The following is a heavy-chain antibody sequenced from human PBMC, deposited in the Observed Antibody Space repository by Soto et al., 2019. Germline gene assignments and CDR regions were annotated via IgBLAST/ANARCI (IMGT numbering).Heavy chain of an antibody. CDR1: GGTFSSYA. CDR3: ARGGGKGYCSGGSCYSESDGMDV. J-gene: IGHJ6*02. V-gene: IGHV1-69*13. D-gene: IGHD2-15*01. CDR2: IIPIFGTA. Sequence: ASLKVSCKASGGTFSSYAISWVRQAPEQGLEWMGGIIPIFGTANYAQKFQGRVTITADESTSTAYMELSSLRSEDTAVYYCARGGGKGYCSGGSCYSESDGMDVWGQGTTVTVSS.